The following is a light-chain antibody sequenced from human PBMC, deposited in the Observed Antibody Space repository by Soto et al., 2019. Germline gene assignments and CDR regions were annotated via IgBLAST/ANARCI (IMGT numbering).Light chain of an antibody. CDR1: QIVTSS. CDR2: DTF. V-gene: IGKV3-11*01. Sequence: EIVLTQSPATLSLSPGTGATLSCRASQIVTSSLAWYQRRPGQAPRLLIYDTFTRATGIPARFSAKGAGTDFTLTISSLEPEDSAVYFCQLRSDWPPTYTFGQGTKLE. CDR3: QLRSDWPPTYT. J-gene: IGKJ2*01.